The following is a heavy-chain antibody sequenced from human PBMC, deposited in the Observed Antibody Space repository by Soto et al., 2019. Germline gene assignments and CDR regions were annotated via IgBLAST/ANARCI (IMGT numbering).Heavy chain of an antibody. CDR3: ASCSGYDSPLLYYYYGMDV. J-gene: IGHJ6*02. V-gene: IGHV4-34*01. CDR1: GGSFSGYY. Sequence: SETLSLTCAVYGGSFSGYYWSWIRQPPGKGLEWIGEINHSGSTNYNPSLKSRVTISVDTSKNQFSLKLSSVTAADTAVYYCASCSGYDSPLLYYYYGMDVWGQGTTVTVSS. CDR2: INHSGST. D-gene: IGHD5-12*01.